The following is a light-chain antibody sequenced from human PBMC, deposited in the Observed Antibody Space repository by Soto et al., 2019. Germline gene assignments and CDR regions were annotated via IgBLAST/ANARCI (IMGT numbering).Light chain of an antibody. J-gene: IGKJ4*01. Sequence: DIQMTQSPSTLSASVGDRVTVTCRASQNIERWLAWYQQKPGKAPKLLIYAASSLQSGVPSRFSGSGSGTDFTLPIRSLQPEDFETYYCPELESYPTTFGGGTKVDIK. V-gene: IGKV1-12*01. CDR3: PELESYPTT. CDR1: QNIERW. CDR2: AAS.